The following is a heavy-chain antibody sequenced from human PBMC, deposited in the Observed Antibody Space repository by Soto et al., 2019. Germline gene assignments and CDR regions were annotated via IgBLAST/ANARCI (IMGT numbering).Heavy chain of an antibody. CDR1: GFSFTDYY. D-gene: IGHD3-10*01. J-gene: IGHJ5*02. V-gene: IGHV1-2*02. CDR3: ARDQCYFGSRGACHWFDV. CDR2: INPNSGGT. Sequence: QVQLVQSGAEVKKPGASVKVSCKASGFSFTDYYMHWVRQAPGQGPEWMGWINPNSGGTNYAQNFQGRVTMTRDTSISTAYMELSRLRSDDTAVYYCARDQCYFGSRGACHWFDVWGQGTRVTVSS.